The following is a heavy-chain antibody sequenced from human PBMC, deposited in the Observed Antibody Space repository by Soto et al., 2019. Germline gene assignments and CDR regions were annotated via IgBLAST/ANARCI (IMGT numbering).Heavy chain of an antibody. D-gene: IGHD6-13*01. V-gene: IGHV4-38-2*01. J-gene: IGHJ6*02. Sequence: PSETLSLTCAVSGYSISSGYYWGWIRQSPGKGLEWIGSIYHSGSTYYNPPLKSRVIISVDTSKNQFSLKLSSVTAADTAVYYCARLAPIAAADGMDVWGQGTTVTVSS. CDR2: IYHSGST. CDR3: ARLAPIAAADGMDV. CDR1: GYSISSGYY.